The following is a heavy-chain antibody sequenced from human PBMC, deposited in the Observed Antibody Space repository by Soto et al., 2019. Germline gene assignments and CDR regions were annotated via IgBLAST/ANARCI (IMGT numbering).Heavy chain of an antibody. J-gene: IGHJ6*02. D-gene: IGHD5-12*01. V-gene: IGHV1-58*01. Sequence: QMQLVQSGPEVKKPGTSVKVSCKASGFTFTSSAVQWVRQARGQRLERIGWIVVGSGNTNYAQKFQERVTITWDMSTSTAYMELSILRSEDTAVYYCAADSRFGVPTIIHLYYYYGMYVWGQGTTVTVSS. CDR3: AADSRFGVPTIIHLYYYYGMYV. CDR2: IVVGSGNT. CDR1: GFTFTSSA.